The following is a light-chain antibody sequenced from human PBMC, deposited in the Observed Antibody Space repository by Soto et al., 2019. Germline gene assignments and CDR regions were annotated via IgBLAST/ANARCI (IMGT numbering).Light chain of an antibody. V-gene: IGKV3-15*01. CDR2: GAS. J-gene: IGKJ1*01. CDR3: QQYNNWPPWT. CDR1: KSVSSN. Sequence: EIVMTQSPATPSVSPGERATLSCRASKSVSSNLAWYQQKPDQAPRLLIYGASTRSTGIPARFSGSGSWTEFTLTISSLQSEDVGVYYCQQYNNWPPWTFGQGTKVEIK.